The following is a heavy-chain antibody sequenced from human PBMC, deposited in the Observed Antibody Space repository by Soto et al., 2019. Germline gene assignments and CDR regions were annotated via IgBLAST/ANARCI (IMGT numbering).Heavy chain of an antibody. CDR1: GFTFSDYA. CDR2: VSHDGRNT. CDR3: ATGGRQWLVTSDFNY. Sequence: VQLVESGGGVVQPGRSLRLSCAASGFTFSDYAMHWVRQAPGKGLEWVAVVSHDGRNTHYADSVKGRFTISRDSCKSTGSLERTSLRAEDTAVYYCATGGRQWLVTSDFNYGGQGALVTVSS. V-gene: IGHV3-30*03. D-gene: IGHD6-19*01. J-gene: IGHJ4*02.